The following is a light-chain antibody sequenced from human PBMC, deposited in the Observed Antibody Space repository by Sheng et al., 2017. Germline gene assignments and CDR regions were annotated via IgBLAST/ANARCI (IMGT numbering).Light chain of an antibody. CDR1: QSVSSSY. J-gene: IGKJ1*01. CDR2: VHP. CDR3: QQHSSSVRT. Sequence: DIVLTQSPDTLSLSSGERATLSCRASQSVSSSYFAWYQQKPGRGLPGSSSMVHPSGATGIPDRFSASGSGTDFTLTISRLEPEDFAVYYCQQHSSSVRTFGQGTKVEIK. V-gene: IGKV3-20*01.